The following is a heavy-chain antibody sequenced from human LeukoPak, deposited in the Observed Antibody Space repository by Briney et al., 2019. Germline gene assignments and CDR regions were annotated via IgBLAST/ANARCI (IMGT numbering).Heavy chain of an antibody. Sequence: GGSLRLSCAASGFTFSNYAMSWVRQAPGQGLEWVSAISGGGSTTYSADSVKGRFTISRDNSKNTLYLQMNSLRAEDTAVYYCARGPIFGVVIRNYYYYMDVWGKGTTVTVSS. D-gene: IGHD3-3*01. CDR2: ISGGGSTT. V-gene: IGHV3-23*01. CDR3: ARGPIFGVVIRNYYYYMDV. J-gene: IGHJ6*03. CDR1: GFTFSNYA.